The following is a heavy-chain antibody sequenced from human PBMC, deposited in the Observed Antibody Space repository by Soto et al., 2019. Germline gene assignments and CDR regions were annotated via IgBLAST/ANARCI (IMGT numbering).Heavy chain of an antibody. CDR3: ARDAYYDSSGYYQGNDAFDI. CDR2: IYYSGSX. D-gene: IGHD3-22*01. V-gene: IGHV4-30-4*01. Sequence: PSETLSLTCTVSGGSISSGDYYWSWIRQPPGKGLEWIGYIYYSGSXXXXXXLKSRVTISVDTSKNQFSLKLSSVTAADTAVYYCARDAYYDSSGYYQGNDAFDIWGQGTMVTVSS. CDR1: GGSISSGDYY. J-gene: IGHJ3*02.